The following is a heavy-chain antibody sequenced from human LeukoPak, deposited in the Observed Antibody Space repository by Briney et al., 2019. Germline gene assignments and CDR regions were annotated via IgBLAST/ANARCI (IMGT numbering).Heavy chain of an antibody. CDR2: MNPNSGNT. V-gene: IGHV1-8*03. Sequence: ASVKVSCKASGYTFTSYDINWVRQATGQGLEWMGWMNPNSGNTGYAQKFQGRVTITRNTSISTAYMELSSPRSEDTVVYYCARARRDGYKLANWGQGTLVTVSS. CDR3: ARARRDGYKLAN. D-gene: IGHD5-24*01. J-gene: IGHJ4*02. CDR1: GYTFTSYD.